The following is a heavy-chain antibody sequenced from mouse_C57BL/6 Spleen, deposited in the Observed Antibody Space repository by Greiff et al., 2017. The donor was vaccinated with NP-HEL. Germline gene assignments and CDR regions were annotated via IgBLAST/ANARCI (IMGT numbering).Heavy chain of an antibody. CDR2: ISDGGSYT. J-gene: IGHJ1*03. CDR1: GFTFSSYA. Sequence: EVMLVESGGGLVKPGGSLKLSCAASGFTFSSYAMSWVRQTPEKRLEWVATISDGGSYTYYPDNVKGRFTISRDNAKNNLYLQMSHLKSEDTAMYYCARAGGLRDWYFDVWGTGTTVTVSS. D-gene: IGHD2-4*01. V-gene: IGHV5-4*03. CDR3: ARAGGLRDWYFDV.